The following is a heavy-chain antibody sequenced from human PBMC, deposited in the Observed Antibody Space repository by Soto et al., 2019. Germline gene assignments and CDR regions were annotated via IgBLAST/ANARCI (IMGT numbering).Heavy chain of an antibody. CDR2: IIPIFGTA. Sequence: GASVKVSCKASGGTFSSYAISWVRQAPGQGLEWMGGIIPIFGTANYAQKFQGRVTITADESTSTAYMELSSLRSEDTAVYYCAREGSEGFGELLPLGVWGQGTTVTVSS. CDR3: AREGSEGFGELLPLGV. J-gene: IGHJ6*02. D-gene: IGHD3-10*01. V-gene: IGHV1-69*13. CDR1: GGTFSSYA.